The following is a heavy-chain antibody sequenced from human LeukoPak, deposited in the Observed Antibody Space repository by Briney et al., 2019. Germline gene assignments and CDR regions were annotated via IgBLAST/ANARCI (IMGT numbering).Heavy chain of an antibody. CDR3: GRVRYDSSGYYSIFDY. D-gene: IGHD3-22*01. CDR1: GFTFSSYE. J-gene: IGHJ4*02. Sequence: GGSLRLSCAASGFTFSSYEMNWVRQAPGKGLEWVSYISSSGSTIYYADSVKGRFTISRDNAKKSLYLQMNSLRAEDTAVYYCGRVRYDSSGYYSIFDYWGQGTLVTVSS. CDR2: ISSSGSTI. V-gene: IGHV3-48*03.